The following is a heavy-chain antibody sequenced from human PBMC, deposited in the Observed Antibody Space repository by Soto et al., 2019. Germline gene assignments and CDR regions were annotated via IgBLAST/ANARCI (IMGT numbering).Heavy chain of an antibody. CDR2: ISYDGSNK. CDR3: AKDVSRYCSSTSCYLNYGMDV. CDR1: GFAFSSYG. D-gene: IGHD2-2*01. Sequence: RRLSCAASGFAFSSYGMHWVRQAPGKGLEWVAVISYDGSNKYYADSVKGRFTISRDNSKNTLYLQMNSLRAEDTAVYYCAKDVSRYCSSTSCYLNYGMDVWGQGTTVTVSS. J-gene: IGHJ6*02. V-gene: IGHV3-30*18.